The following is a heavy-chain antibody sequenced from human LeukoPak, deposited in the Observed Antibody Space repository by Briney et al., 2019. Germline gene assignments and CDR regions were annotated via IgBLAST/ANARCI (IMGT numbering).Heavy chain of an antibody. Sequence: GGSPRLSCAASGFTFSSYGIHWVRQAPGKGLEWVAVISYDGSNKYYADSVKGRFTISRDNSKNTLHLQMNSLRAEDTAVYYCAKLPYGDHSNDALDIWGQGTMVTVSS. CDR3: AKLPYGDHSNDALDI. CDR2: ISYDGSNK. D-gene: IGHD4-17*01. CDR1: GFTFSSYG. J-gene: IGHJ3*02. V-gene: IGHV3-30*18.